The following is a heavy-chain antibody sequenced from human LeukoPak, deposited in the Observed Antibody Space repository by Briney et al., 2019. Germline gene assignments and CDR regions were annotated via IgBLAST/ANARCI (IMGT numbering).Heavy chain of an antibody. J-gene: IGHJ4*02. CDR2: ISGSGGST. D-gene: IGHD3-22*01. CDR3: AKGTEYYYDRSGYYLY. Sequence: PGGSLRLSCAASGFTFSSYAMSWVRQAPGKGLEWVSVISGSGGSTYYADSVKGRFTISRDNSKNTLYLQVDSLRAEDTAVYYCAKGTEYYYDRSGYYLYWGQGTLVTVSS. CDR1: GFTFSSYA. V-gene: IGHV3-23*01.